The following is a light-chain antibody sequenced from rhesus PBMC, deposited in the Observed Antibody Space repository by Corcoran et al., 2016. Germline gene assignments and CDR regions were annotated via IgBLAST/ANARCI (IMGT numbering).Light chain of an antibody. V-gene: IGKV2-104*02. Sequence: DIVMTQTPLSLPVTPGEPASISCRSSQSLLDSEDGYTFLAWYLQKPGQSPQLLIYDVSSRASGVPDRCSGSGSDTDFTLKMSRVEAEDVGIYYCMQSLEVPLTFGGGTKVEIK. CDR3: MQSLEVPLT. CDR1: QSLLDSEDGYTF. CDR2: DVS. J-gene: IGKJ4*01.